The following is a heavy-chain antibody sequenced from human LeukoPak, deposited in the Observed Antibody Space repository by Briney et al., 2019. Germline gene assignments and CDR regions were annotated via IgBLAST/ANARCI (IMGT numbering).Heavy chain of an antibody. CDR1: GYTFTSYG. CDR2: MNPNSGNT. CDR3: ARGRSMITFGGVIVNYYYYMDV. D-gene: IGHD3-16*01. Sequence: ASVKVSCKASGYTFTSYGISWVRQAPGQGLEWMGWMNPNSGNTGYAQKFQGRVTITRNTSISTAYMELSSLRSEDTAVYYCARGRSMITFGGVIVNYYYYMDVWGKGTTVTVSS. J-gene: IGHJ6*03. V-gene: IGHV1-8*03.